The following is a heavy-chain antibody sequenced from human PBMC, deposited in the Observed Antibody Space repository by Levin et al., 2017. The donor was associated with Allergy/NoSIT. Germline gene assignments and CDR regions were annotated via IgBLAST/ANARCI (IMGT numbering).Heavy chain of an antibody. J-gene: IGHJ4*02. D-gene: IGHD2-15*01. CDR2: ISYDGSNK. CDR1: GFTFSSYG. Sequence: GESLKISCAASGFTFSSYGMHWVRQAPGKGLEWVAVISYDGSNKYYADSVKGRFTISRDNSKNTLYLQMNSLRAEDTAVYYCAGGGGVVSWPYLDYWGQGTLVTVSS. V-gene: IGHV3-30*03. CDR3: AGGGGVVSWPYLDY.